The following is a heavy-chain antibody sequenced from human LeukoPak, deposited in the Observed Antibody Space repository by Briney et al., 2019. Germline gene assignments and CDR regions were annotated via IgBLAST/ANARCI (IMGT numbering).Heavy chain of an antibody. CDR1: GYTFTSYD. Sequence: ASVKVSCKASGYTFTSYDINWVRQATGQGLEWMGWMNPNSGNTGYAQKFQGRVTITRNTSISTAYMELSSLRSEDTAVYYCARVLPRAGRGSSPTYYFDYWGQGTLVTVSS. V-gene: IGHV1-8*03. J-gene: IGHJ4*02. D-gene: IGHD1-26*01. CDR3: ARVLPRAGRGSSPTYYFDY. CDR2: MNPNSGNT.